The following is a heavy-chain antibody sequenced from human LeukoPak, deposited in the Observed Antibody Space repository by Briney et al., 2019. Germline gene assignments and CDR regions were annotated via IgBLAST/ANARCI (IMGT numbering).Heavy chain of an antibody. CDR3: ARDGWDIVVVPAALNYYYYYMDV. CDR2: IKQDGSEK. CDR1: GFTFSSYW. D-gene: IGHD2-2*01. Sequence: GGSLRLSCAASGFTFSSYWMSWVRQAPGKGLEWVANIKQDGSEKYYVDSVKGRFTISRDNAKNSLYLQMNSLRAEDTAVYYCARDGWDIVVVPAALNYYYYYMDVWGKGTTVTVSS. J-gene: IGHJ6*03. V-gene: IGHV3-7*01.